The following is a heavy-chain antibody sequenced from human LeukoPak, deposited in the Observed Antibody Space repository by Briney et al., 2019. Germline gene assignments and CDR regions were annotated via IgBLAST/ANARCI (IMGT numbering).Heavy chain of an antibody. Sequence: ASVKVSCKASGYTFTDHYMHWVRQAPGKGLEWMGGFDPEDGETIYAQKFQGRVTMTEDTSTDTAYMELSSLRSEDTAVYYCARVEVFLSSYYMDVWGKGTTVTVSS. CDR2: FDPEDGET. D-gene: IGHD2/OR15-2a*01. J-gene: IGHJ6*03. CDR1: GYTFTDHY. CDR3: ARVEVFLSSYYMDV. V-gene: IGHV1-24*01.